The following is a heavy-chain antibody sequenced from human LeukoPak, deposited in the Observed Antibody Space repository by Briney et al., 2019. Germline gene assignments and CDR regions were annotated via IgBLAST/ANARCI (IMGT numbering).Heavy chain of an antibody. Sequence: PSQTLSLTSPVSGGSVSSGSYYWSWIRQPPGKGLEDIGYTYYSGSTNYNLCLMSRVMISVDTSKNQFSLKLRSVTAADTAVYYCARDLWELQSAFDLWGQGTMVTVSS. CDR1: GGSVSSGSYY. J-gene: IGHJ3*01. V-gene: IGHV4-61*01. CDR2: TYYSGST. D-gene: IGHD1-26*01. CDR3: ARDLWELQSAFDL.